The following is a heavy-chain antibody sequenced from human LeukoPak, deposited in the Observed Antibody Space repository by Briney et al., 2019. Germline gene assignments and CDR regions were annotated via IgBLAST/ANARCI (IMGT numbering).Heavy chain of an antibody. CDR1: GGSFSGYY. CDR2: INHSGST. D-gene: IGHD6-19*01. Sequence: PSETLSLTCAVYGGSFSGYYWSWLRQPPGKGLEGIGEINHSGSTNYNPSLKSRVTISVDPSKNQHALKLSSVTAADTAVYCCARLTVAANRKTPYYYIHLGGRGTRDSVPS. J-gene: IGHJ6*03. V-gene: IGHV4-34*01. CDR3: ARLTVAANRKTPYYYIHL.